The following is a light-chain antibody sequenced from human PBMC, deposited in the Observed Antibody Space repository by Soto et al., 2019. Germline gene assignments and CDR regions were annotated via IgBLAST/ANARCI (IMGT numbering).Light chain of an antibody. J-gene: IGKJ1*01. V-gene: IGKV1-5*03. CDR2: TAS. CDR3: QHGA. CDR1: QSIQTW. Sequence: DIQMTQSPSTLSASVGDKVTIFCRASQSIQTWLAWYQQKPGKAPKLLLYTASVLQSGVPSRFSGSGSGTEFTLPITSLQPDDFATYFCQHGAFGQGTRV.